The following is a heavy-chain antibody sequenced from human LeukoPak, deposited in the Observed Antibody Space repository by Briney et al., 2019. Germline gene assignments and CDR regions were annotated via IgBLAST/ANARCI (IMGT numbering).Heavy chain of an antibody. CDR2: IYHSGST. CDR3: ARGLWF. CDR1: GGSISSGGYS. J-gene: IGHJ4*02. Sequence: SETLSLTCAVSGGSISSGGYSWSWIRQPPGKGLEWIGYIYHSGSTYYNPSLKSRVTISVDRSKNQFPLKLSSVTAADTAVYYCARGLWFGGQGTLVTVSS. V-gene: IGHV4-30-2*01. D-gene: IGHD3-10*01.